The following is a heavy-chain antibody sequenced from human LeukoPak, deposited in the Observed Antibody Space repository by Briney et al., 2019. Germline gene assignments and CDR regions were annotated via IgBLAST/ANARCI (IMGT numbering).Heavy chain of an antibody. CDR3: ARLPYGSGPRGWFDP. J-gene: IGHJ5*02. Sequence: GESLKISCKGSGYSFTSYWIGWVRQMPGKGLEWMGIIYPGDSDTRYSPSFQGQVTISADKSISTAYLQWSSLKASDTAMCYCARLPYGSGPRGWFDPWGQGTLVTVSS. D-gene: IGHD3-10*01. CDR2: IYPGDSDT. V-gene: IGHV5-51*01. CDR1: GYSFTSYW.